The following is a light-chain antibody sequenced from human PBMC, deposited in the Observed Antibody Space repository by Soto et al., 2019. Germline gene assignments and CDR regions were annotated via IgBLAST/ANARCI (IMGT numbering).Light chain of an antibody. V-gene: IGKV1-5*01. Sequence: IPMTQSPSTLSASVGDTVTISCRASQAISVSLAWYRQKPGKAPNLLIYDASTLQEGVPSRFSGSGSGTEFSLTVTRLQRDDFATYFFQQYEKYSTFGHGTKVDVK. J-gene: IGKJ1*01. CDR2: DAS. CDR1: QAISVS. CDR3: QQYEKYST.